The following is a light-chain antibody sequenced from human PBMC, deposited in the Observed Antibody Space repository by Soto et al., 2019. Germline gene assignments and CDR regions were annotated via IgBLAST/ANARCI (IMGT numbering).Light chain of an antibody. CDR3: QRYNSVPFT. V-gene: IGKV1-27*01. CDR2: GAS. Sequence: DIQMTQSPSSLSASIGDRVTITCRASQGFGDYLAWYQQRPGKVPKLLIFGASTLQSGVPSRFSGSGSGTEFTLTIISLQPEDIATYYCQRYNSVPFTFGPGTKVDIK. J-gene: IGKJ3*01. CDR1: QGFGDY.